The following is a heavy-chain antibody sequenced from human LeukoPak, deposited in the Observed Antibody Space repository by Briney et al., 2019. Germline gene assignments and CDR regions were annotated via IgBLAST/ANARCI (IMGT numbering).Heavy chain of an antibody. D-gene: IGHD3-10*01. CDR2: ISGDGGST. J-gene: IGHJ1*01. CDR1: GFTFDDYA. V-gene: IGHV3-43*02. Sequence: PGGSLRLSCAASGFTFDDYAMHWVRQAPGKGLEWVSLISGDGGSTYYADSVKGRFTISRDNSKNSLYLQMNSLRTEDTALYYRAKDITMVRGVLEYFQHWGQGTLVTVSS. CDR3: AKDITMVRGVLEYFQH.